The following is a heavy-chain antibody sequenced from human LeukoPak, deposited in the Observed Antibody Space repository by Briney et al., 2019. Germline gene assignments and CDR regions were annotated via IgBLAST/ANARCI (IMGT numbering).Heavy chain of an antibody. J-gene: IGHJ6*02. Sequence: ASVKVSCKVSGYTLTELSMHWARQAPGKGLEWMGGFDPEDGETIYAQKFQGRVTMTEDTSTDTAYMELSSLRSEDTAVYYCAIGLVGSGSYIPNGMDVWGQGTTVTVSS. D-gene: IGHD3-10*01. CDR2: FDPEDGET. CDR3: AIGLVGSGSYIPNGMDV. CDR1: GYTLTELS. V-gene: IGHV1-24*01.